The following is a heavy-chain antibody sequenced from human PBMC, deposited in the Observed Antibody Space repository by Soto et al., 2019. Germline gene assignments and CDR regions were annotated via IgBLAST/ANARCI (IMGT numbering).Heavy chain of an antibody. CDR3: ARARSYCSSTSCYTAAGYYYYGMDV. D-gene: IGHD2-2*02. J-gene: IGHJ6*02. CDR2: IIPIFGTA. V-gene: IGHV1-69*06. CDR1: GGTFSSYA. Sequence: SVKVSCKASGGTFSSYAISWVRQAPGQGLEWMGGIIPIFGTANYAQKFQGRVTITADKSTSTAYMELSSLRSEDTAVYYCARARSYCSSTSCYTAAGYYYYGMDVWGQGTTVTV.